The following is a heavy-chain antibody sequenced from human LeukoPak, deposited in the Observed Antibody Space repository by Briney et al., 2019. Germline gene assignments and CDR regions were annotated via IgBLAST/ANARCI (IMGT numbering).Heavy chain of an antibody. CDR2: IIPIFGTA. CDR1: GGTFSSYA. Sequence: SVKVSCKASGGTFSSYAISWVRQAPGQGPEWMGGIIPIFGTANYAQKFQGRVTMTTDTSTSTAYMELRSLRSDDTAVYYCARDGLYDPEAFDIWGQGTMVTVSS. J-gene: IGHJ3*02. D-gene: IGHD3-3*01. CDR3: ARDGLYDPEAFDI. V-gene: IGHV1-69*05.